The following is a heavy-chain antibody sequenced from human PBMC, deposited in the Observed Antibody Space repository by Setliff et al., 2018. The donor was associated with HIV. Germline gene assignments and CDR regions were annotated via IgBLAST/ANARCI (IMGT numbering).Heavy chain of an antibody. CDR2: FYYSGRT. V-gene: IGHV4-39*07. Sequence: SETLSLTCTVSGGSINSSTYYWGWTRQPPGKGLEWIGSFYYSGRTYYSPSLKSRVTISGQTSNNQFSLQLTSVTADDTAIYYCARGPPFAYWGQGLLVTVSS. J-gene: IGHJ4*02. CDR3: ARGPPFAY. CDR1: GGSINSSTYY.